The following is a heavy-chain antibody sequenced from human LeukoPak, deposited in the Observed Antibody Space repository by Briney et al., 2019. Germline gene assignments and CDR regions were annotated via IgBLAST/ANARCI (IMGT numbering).Heavy chain of an antibody. CDR3: ARGRRVGYCSSTSCIIGGYFDY. J-gene: IGHJ4*02. D-gene: IGHD2-2*01. CDR2: INHSGST. CDR1: GGSFSGYY. V-gene: IGHV4-34*01. Sequence: SETLSLTCAVYGGSFSGYYWSWIRQPPGKGLEWIGEINHSGSTNYNPSLKSRVTISVDTSKNQFSLKLSSVTAADTAVYHCARGRRVGYCSSTSCIIGGYFDYWGQGTLVTVSS.